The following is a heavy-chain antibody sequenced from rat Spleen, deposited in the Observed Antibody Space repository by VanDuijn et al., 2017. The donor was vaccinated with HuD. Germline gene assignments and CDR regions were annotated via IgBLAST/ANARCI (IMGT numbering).Heavy chain of an antibody. V-gene: IGHV5-31*01. CDR3: ATAGSRISRFAY. D-gene: IGHD2-7*01. J-gene: IGHJ3*01. Sequence: EVQLVESGGGLVQPGRSLKLSCVASGFTFNNYWMSWIRQAPGKGLEWVASITNTGGKTYYRDSVKGRFTISRDNAKNSQYLQMDSLRSEDTATYYCATAGSRISRFAYWGQGTLVTVSS. CDR1: GFTFNNYW. CDR2: ITNTGGKT.